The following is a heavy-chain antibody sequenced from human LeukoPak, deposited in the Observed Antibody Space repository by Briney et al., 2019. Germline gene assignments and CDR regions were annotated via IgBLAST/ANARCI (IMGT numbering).Heavy chain of an antibody. V-gene: IGHV4-59*01. J-gene: IGHJ5*02. Sequence: SETLSLTCAVYGGSFSSYYWSWIRQPPGKGLEWIGYIYYSGSTNYNPSLKSRVTISVDTSKNQFSLKLSSVTAADTAVYYCARGNSNDYLAWFDPWGQGTLVTVSS. CDR1: GGSFSSYY. CDR3: ARGNSNDYLAWFDP. CDR2: IYYSGST. D-gene: IGHD3-22*01.